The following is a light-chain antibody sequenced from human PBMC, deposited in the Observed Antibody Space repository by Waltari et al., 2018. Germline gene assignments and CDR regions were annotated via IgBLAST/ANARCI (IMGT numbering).Light chain of an antibody. Sequence: QSALTQPRSVSGSPGQSVTLSSTGTSSDFGASNLFSCYQQHPGKAPKLMIYGVSNRPSGVPDRFSGSKSGNTAALTISGLQAEDEGDYYCCSYAGTYTVRVFGGGTKVTVL. J-gene: IGLJ3*02. CDR3: CSYAGTYTVRV. V-gene: IGLV2-11*01. CDR1: SSDFGASNL. CDR2: GVS.